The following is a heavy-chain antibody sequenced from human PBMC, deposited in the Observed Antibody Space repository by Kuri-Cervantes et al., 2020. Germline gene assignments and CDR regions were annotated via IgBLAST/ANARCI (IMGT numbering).Heavy chain of an antibody. J-gene: IGHJ4*02. Sequence: GSLRLSCILAGGSVSTNGYCWGWMRVPPGKGLEWLGCVCFGGVAYYNPSLRTRVAISVDTSKNQVSLKLTSMTAADTAVYNCARTSHGSGSYTDFWGQERLVTVSS. CDR2: VCFGGVA. CDR3: ARTSHGSGSYTDF. CDR1: GGSVSTNGYC. V-gene: IGHV4-39*01. D-gene: IGHD3-10*01.